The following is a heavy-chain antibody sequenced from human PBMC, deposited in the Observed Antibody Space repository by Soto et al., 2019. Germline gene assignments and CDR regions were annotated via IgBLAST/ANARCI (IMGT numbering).Heavy chain of an antibody. Sequence: QVQLQESGPGLVKPSQTLSLTCTVSGGSISSGGYYWSWIRQHPGKGLEWIGYIYYSGSTYSNPSIKSRVTISVDTSKNQSSLKLSSVTAADTAVYYCARDSSGGMDVWGQGTTVTVSS. D-gene: IGHD2-8*02. J-gene: IGHJ6*02. CDR1: GGSISSGGYY. CDR2: IYYSGST. V-gene: IGHV4-31*03. CDR3: ARDSSGGMDV.